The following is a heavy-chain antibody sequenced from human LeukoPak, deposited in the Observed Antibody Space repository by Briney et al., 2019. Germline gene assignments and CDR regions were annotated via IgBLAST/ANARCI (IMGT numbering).Heavy chain of an antibody. J-gene: IGHJ4*02. CDR3: ASDVGYSSGRLDY. Sequence: PGGSLRLSCAASGFTFSDYYMNWVRQAPGKGLEWVSYISKGGGTIYYADSVKGRFTISRDNAKNTLYLQMNSLRAEDTAVYYCASDVGYSSGRLDYWGLATLVAVSS. CDR2: ISKGGGTI. D-gene: IGHD6-19*01. CDR1: GFTFSDYY. V-gene: IGHV3-11*01.